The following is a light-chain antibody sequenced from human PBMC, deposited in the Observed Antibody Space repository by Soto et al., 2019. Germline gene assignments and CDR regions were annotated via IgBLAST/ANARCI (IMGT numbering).Light chain of an antibody. CDR2: GAS. J-gene: IGKJ1*01. Sequence: EIVLTQSPATLSLSPGERATLSCRASQSVSTRSLAWYQQPPGQPPRLLISGASSRAADIPDRFSGRGSGTVFTLTINRLEPEDFAVYCWQQNESPRRTFGQGTKVDI. CDR1: QSVSTRS. V-gene: IGKV3-20*01. CDR3: QQNESPRRT.